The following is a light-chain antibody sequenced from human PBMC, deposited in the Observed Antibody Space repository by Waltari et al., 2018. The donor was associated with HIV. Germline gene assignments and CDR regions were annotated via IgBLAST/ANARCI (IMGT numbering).Light chain of an antibody. CDR3: QQYNNWHT. V-gene: IGKV3-15*01. Sequence: EIVMTQSPATLSVSPGERATLSCRASQSVSSNLAWYQQKPGQAPRLLIYGASTRAAGVPARFSGSGSGTEFTLTISSLQSEDFEVYYCQQYNNWHTFGPGTKVDIK. J-gene: IGKJ3*01. CDR2: GAS. CDR1: QSVSSN.